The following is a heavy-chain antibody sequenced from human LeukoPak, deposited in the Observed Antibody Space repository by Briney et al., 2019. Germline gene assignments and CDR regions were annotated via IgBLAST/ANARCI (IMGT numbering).Heavy chain of an antibody. J-gene: IGHJ4*02. CDR2: IWYDGSNK. D-gene: IGHD6-13*01. V-gene: IGHV3-33*01. CDR1: GFTFSSYG. CDR3: VRDSEQQLPGILVAYYFDY. Sequence: PGGSLRLSCAASGFTFSSYGMHWVRQAPGKGLEWVAVIWYDGSNKYYADSVKGRFTISRDNSKNTLYLQMNSLRAEDTAVYYCVRDSEQQLPGILVAYYFDYWGQGTLVTVSS.